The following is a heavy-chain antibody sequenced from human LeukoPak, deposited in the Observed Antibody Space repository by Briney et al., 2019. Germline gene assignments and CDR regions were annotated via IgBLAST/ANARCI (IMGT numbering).Heavy chain of an antibody. CDR1: GYTFTDYY. Sequence: ASVKVSCKASGYTFTDYYIHWVRQAPGQGLEWMGWINPNSGGTNYAQRFQGRVTMTTDTSTSTAYMKLRSLRSDDTAVYYCARLVVPAAIPNDAFDIWGQGTMVTVSS. J-gene: IGHJ3*02. CDR2: INPNSGGT. D-gene: IGHD2-2*01. CDR3: ARLVVPAAIPNDAFDI. V-gene: IGHV1-2*02.